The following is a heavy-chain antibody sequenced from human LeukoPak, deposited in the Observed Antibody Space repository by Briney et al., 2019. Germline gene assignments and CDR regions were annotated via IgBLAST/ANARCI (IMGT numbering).Heavy chain of an antibody. J-gene: IGHJ6*03. V-gene: IGHV3-48*03. CDR1: GFTFRSYE. Sequence: PGGSLRLSCEDSGFTFRSYEMNWVRQAPGKGLEWIAYLSSSGSAFSYADSVKGRFTIARDNAKNSVYLEVNSLRADDTAVYYCARDLVWFGEPKGYYNYMDVWGKGTTVTVSS. CDR2: LSSSGSAF. D-gene: IGHD3-10*01. CDR3: ARDLVWFGEPKGYYNYMDV.